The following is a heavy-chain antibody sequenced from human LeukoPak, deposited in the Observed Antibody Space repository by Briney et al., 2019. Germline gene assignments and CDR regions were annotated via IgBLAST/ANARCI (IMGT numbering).Heavy chain of an antibody. J-gene: IGHJ6*02. CDR2: MNPNSGNT. D-gene: IGHD3-10*01. V-gene: IGHV1-8*02. Sequence: ASVKVSCKASGYTFTGYYMHWVRQAPGQGLEWMGWMNPNSGNTGYAQKFQGRVTMTRNTSISTAYMELSSLRSEDTAVYYCARAQWFGEDGMDVWGQGTTVTVSS. CDR1: GYTFTGYY. CDR3: ARAQWFGEDGMDV.